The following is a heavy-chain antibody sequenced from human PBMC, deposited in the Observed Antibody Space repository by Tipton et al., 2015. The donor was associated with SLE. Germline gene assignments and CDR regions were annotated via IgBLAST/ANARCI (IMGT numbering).Heavy chain of an antibody. CDR1: GGSISSGGYY. Sequence: TLSLTCTVSGGSISSGGYYWSWIRQHPGKGLEWIGYIYYSGSTYYSPSLKSRVTISVDTSKNQFSLKLRSVTAADTAVYYCARGGGGYQLLSGYYYYMDVWGKGTTVTVSS. CDR3: ARGGGGYQLLSGYYYYMDV. D-gene: IGHD2-2*01. V-gene: IGHV4-31*03. J-gene: IGHJ6*03. CDR2: IYYSGST.